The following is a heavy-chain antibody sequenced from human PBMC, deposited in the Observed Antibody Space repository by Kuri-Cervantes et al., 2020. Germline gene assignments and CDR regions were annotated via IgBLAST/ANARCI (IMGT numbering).Heavy chain of an antibody. J-gene: IGHJ4*02. Sequence: GGSLRLSCAASGFTFSSYGMHWVRQAPGKGLEWVAVISYDGSNKYYADSVKGRFTISRDNSKNTLYLQMNSLRVEDTSVYYCARDLGGIQLWDMFDYWGQGTLVTVSS. CDR3: ARDLGGIQLWDMFDY. CDR2: ISYDGSNK. CDR1: GFTFSSYG. D-gene: IGHD5-18*01. V-gene: IGHV3-30*19.